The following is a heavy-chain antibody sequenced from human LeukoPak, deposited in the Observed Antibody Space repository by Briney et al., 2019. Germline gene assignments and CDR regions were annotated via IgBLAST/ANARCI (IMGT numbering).Heavy chain of an antibody. CDR2: MNPNSGNT. J-gene: IGHJ4*01. V-gene: IGHV1-8*01. CDR1: GYTFTSYD. D-gene: IGHD5-12*01. CDR3: ARGRSSQGSGYDYAYYFDY. Sequence: ASVKVSCKASGYTFTSYDINWVRQATGQGLEWMGWMNPNSGNTGYAQKFQGRVTMTRNTSISTAYMELSSLRSEDTAVYYCARGRSSQGSGYDYAYYFDYWGHGTLVTVSS.